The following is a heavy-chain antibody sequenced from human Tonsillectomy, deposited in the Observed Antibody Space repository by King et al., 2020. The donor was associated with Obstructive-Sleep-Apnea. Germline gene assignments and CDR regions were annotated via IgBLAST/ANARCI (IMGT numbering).Heavy chain of an antibody. D-gene: IGHD4-17*01. CDR2: INPNSGGT. V-gene: IGHV1-2*02. Sequence: VQLVESGAEVKKPGASVKVSCKASGYTFTGYHIHWVRQAPGQGLEWMGWINPNSGGTNYAQKFQGRVTLTRDTSISTAYMELSRLISDDTAVVYCATVAVSTATYYFDYWGQGTLVTVSS. J-gene: IGHJ4*02. CDR1: GYTFTGYH. CDR3: ATVAVSTATYYFDY.